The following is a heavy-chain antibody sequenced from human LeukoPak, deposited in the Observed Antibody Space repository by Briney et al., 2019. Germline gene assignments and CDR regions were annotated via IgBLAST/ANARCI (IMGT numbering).Heavy chain of an antibody. J-gene: IGHJ4*02. Sequence: VGPVKVSCKVSGYTFTDYYMHWVQQAPGQGLEWMGWINPNSGGTNYAQKFQGRVTMTRDTSISTAYMELSRLRSDDTAVYYCASETTPLNWGQGTLVTVSS. CDR3: ASETTPLN. CDR1: GYTFTDYY. CDR2: INPNSGGT. V-gene: IGHV1-2*02. D-gene: IGHD4-11*01.